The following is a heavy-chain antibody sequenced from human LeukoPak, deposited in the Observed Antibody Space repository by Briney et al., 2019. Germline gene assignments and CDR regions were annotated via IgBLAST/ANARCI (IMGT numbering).Heavy chain of an antibody. CDR1: GFTLSSYE. J-gene: IGHJ4*02. Sequence: PGGSLRLSCTVSGFTLSSYEMSWIRQAPGKGLEWVSSIEYSGGSAYYADSVKGRFTISRDDSKNTLYLQLSSLRAEDTALYFCASGIRERGFDYWGQGTLVTVSS. CDR2: IEYSGGSA. V-gene: IGHV3-23*01. D-gene: IGHD1-1*01. CDR3: ASGIRERGFDY.